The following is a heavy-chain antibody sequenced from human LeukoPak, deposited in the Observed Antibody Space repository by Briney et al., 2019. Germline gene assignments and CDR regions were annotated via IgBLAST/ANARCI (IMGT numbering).Heavy chain of an antibody. CDR1: GFTFHNYA. J-gene: IGHJ4*02. CDR3: AKDGGKWLSYFDS. Sequence: GGSLRLSCAASGFTFHNYAMNWVRQAPGKGLEWVSGMSYIGASTYYADSVKGRFIISRDNSKNTLSLQMSRMRAEDAAVYYCAKDGGKWLSYFDSWGQGTLVTVSS. D-gene: IGHD5-12*01. V-gene: IGHV3-23*01. CDR2: MSYIGAST.